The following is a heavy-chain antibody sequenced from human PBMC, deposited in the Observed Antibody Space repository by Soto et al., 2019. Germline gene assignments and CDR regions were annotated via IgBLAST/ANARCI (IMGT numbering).Heavy chain of an antibody. CDR1: GGSFSGYI. Sequence: SETLSLTCAVYGGSFSGYIWTWIRQTPGKGLQWIGQINHSGSSIYNPSLKNRVTISTMSNNKFSLELSSVTAADTAVYYCTRDQVPAALLGWFDPWGQGSLVTVSS. V-gene: IGHV4-34*01. D-gene: IGHD2-2*01. CDR2: INHSGSS. J-gene: IGHJ5*02. CDR3: TRDQVPAALLGWFDP.